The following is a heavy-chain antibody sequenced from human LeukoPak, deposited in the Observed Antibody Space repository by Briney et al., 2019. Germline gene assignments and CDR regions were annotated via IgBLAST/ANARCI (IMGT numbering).Heavy chain of an antibody. Sequence: ASVKVSCKASGYTFTDYYIHWVRQAPGQGLEWMGWINPNSGGTGSAQKFQGRVTVTWDTSIRTVYMELSSLTSDDTAVYYCARDLRGGYGDYWGQGTLVTVSS. J-gene: IGHJ4*02. CDR3: ARDLRGGYGDY. V-gene: IGHV1-2*02. CDR1: GYTFTDYY. CDR2: INPNSGGT. D-gene: IGHD5-12*01.